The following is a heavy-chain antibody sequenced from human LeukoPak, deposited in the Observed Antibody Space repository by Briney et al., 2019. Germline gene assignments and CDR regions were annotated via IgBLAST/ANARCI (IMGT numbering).Heavy chain of an antibody. CDR1: GLTFSSYS. V-gene: IGHV3-21*01. Sequence: GGSLRLSCAASGLTFSSYSMNWVRQAPGKGLEWVSSISSSSSYIYYADSVKGRFTISRDNAKSSLYLQMNSLRAEDTAVYYCARDPGYSSGWYRIDYWGQGTLVTVSS. J-gene: IGHJ4*02. D-gene: IGHD6-19*01. CDR2: ISSSSSYI. CDR3: ARDPGYSSGWYRIDY.